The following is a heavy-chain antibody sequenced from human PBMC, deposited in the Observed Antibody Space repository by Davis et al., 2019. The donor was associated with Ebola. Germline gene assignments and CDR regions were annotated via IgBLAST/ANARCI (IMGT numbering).Heavy chain of an antibody. J-gene: IGHJ6*03. CDR3: ARDYYYDSSGYRYYYMDV. V-gene: IGHV3-30*02. D-gene: IGHD3-22*01. Sequence: GESLKISCAASGFTFSSYGMHWVRQAPGKGLEWVAFIRYDGSNKYYADSVKGRFTISRDNSKNTLYLQMNSLRAEDTAVYYCARDYYYDSSGYRYYYMDVWGKGTTVTVSS. CDR2: IRYDGSNK. CDR1: GFTFSSYG.